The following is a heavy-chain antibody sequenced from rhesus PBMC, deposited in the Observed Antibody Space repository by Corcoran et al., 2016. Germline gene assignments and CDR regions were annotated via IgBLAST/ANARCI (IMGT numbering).Heavy chain of an antibody. D-gene: IGHD3-3*01. CDR2: IFGSGGGT. J-gene: IGHJ4*01. V-gene: IGHV4-106*01. CDR1: GGSISDDSY. CDR3: AERRGQFLEWSHYDN. Sequence: QVQLQESGPGLVKSSETLSLTCAVSGGSISDDSYWSWIRQPPGKGLGWIGYIFGSGGGTNYSPSLSNRVSISIDTSKNQFSLRLSSVTAADTALYYCAERRGQFLEWSHYDNWGQGVLVTVSS.